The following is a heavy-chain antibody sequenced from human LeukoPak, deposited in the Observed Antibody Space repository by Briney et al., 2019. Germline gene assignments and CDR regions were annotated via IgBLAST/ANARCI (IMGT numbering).Heavy chain of an antibody. Sequence: GGSLRLSCAASGFTFTNYGMHWVRQAPGKGQELVAVIWHDGSNKYYADSVKGRFTISRDNSENTLYLQMYSLRAEDTAVYYCARGDEYSSSASYYYYMDVWGKGTTVTVSS. CDR3: ARGDEYSSSASYYYYMDV. J-gene: IGHJ6*03. V-gene: IGHV3-33*01. D-gene: IGHD6-6*01. CDR2: IWHDGSNK. CDR1: GFTFTNYG.